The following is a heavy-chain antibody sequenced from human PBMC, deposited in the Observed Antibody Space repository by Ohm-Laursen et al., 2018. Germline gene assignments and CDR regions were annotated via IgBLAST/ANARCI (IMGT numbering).Heavy chain of an antibody. J-gene: IGHJ5*02. CDR1: GFTFSHYY. CDR3: AREHSGGFGP. Sequence: SLRLSCAASGFTFSHYYMSWIRQAPGKGLQWVSYISGSGDTIYYADSVKGRFTISRDNDKNSLYLQMNSLETDDTAVYYCAREHSGGFGPWGQGTLVTVFS. CDR2: ISGSGDTI. V-gene: IGHV3-11*01.